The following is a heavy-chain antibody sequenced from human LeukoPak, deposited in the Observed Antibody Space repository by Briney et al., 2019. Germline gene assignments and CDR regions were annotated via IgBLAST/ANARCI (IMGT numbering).Heavy chain of an antibody. Sequence: PGGSLRLSCAASGFTFSSYGMHWVRQAPGKGLEWVAVISYDGSNKYYADSVKGRFTISRDNSKNTLYLQMNSLRAEDTAVCYCARDRGSLGLDYWGQGTLVTVSS. CDR1: GFTFSSYG. CDR2: ISYDGSNK. J-gene: IGHJ4*02. D-gene: IGHD3-10*01. CDR3: ARDRGSLGLDY. V-gene: IGHV3-30*03.